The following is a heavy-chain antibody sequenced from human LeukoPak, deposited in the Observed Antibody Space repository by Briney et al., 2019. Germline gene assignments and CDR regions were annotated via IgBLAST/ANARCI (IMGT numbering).Heavy chain of an antibody. Sequence: PGGSLRLSCAASGFTFDDYTMHWVRQAPGKGLEWVSLISWDGGSTYYADSVKGRFTISRDNSKNPLYLQMNSLRTEDTALYYCAKGISSWYYYYYGMDVWGQGTTVTVSS. CDR3: AKGISSWYYYYYGMDV. V-gene: IGHV3-43*01. D-gene: IGHD6-13*01. CDR1: GFTFDDYT. J-gene: IGHJ6*02. CDR2: ISWDGGST.